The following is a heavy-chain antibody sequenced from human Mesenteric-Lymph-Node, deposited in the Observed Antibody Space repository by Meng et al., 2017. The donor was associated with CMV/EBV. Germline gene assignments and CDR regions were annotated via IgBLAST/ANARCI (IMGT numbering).Heavy chain of an antibody. Sequence: SADYWSWIRKPQGKGLEWIGEINHSGSTNYNPSLKSRVTISVDTSKNQFSLKLSSVTAADTALYYCARGRQYYGSGSYPPWAFYFDYWGQGTLVTVSS. CDR1: SADY. J-gene: IGHJ4*02. V-gene: IGHV4-34*01. D-gene: IGHD3-10*01. CDR2: INHSGST. CDR3: ARGRQYYGSGSYPPWAFYFDY.